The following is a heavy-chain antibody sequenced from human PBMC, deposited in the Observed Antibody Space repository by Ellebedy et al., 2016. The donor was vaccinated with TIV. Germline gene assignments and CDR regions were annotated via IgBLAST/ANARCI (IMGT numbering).Heavy chain of an antibody. J-gene: IGHJ6*02. CDR3: AADASSSGWLRYYYYGMDV. CDR1: GFTFTSSA. D-gene: IGHD6-19*01. V-gene: IGHV1-58*02. CDR2: IVVGSGNT. Sequence: AASVKVSCKASGFTFTSSAMQWVRQARGQRLEWIGWIVVGSGNTNYAQKFQERVTITRDMSTSTAYMELSSLRSEDTAVYYCAADASSSGWLRYYYYGMDVWGQGTTVTVSS.